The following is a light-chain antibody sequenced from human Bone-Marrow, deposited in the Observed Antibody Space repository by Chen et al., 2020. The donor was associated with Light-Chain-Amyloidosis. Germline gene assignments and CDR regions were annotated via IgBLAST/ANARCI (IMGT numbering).Light chain of an antibody. CDR2: DSS. Sequence: DLQMTQSPSSLSASVGDRVTITCQASQDINIYLNWYQQKPGKAPKLLIYDSSNLETGVPSRFSGGGSGTDFTFTISSLQPEDIATYYCQHYDSLPITFGQGTRLEIK. CDR3: QHYDSLPIT. CDR1: QDINIY. V-gene: IGKV1-33*01. J-gene: IGKJ5*01.